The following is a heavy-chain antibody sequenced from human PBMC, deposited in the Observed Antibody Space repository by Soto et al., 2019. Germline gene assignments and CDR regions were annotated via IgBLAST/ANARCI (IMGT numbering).Heavy chain of an antibody. V-gene: IGHV1-8*01. J-gene: IGHJ4*02. Sequence: GASVKVSCKASGYTFTSYDINWVRQATGQGLEWMGWMNPNSGNTGYAQKFQGRVTMTRNTSISTVYMELSSLRSEGTAVYYCARGSEWRKAADYWGQGTLVTVSS. CDR1: GYTFTSYD. CDR2: MNPNSGNT. D-gene: IGHD3-3*01. CDR3: ARGSEWRKAADY.